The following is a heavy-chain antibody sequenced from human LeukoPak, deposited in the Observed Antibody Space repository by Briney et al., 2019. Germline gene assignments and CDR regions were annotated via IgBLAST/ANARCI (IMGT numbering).Heavy chain of an antibody. CDR2: IYTSGST. CDR3: ARCRGYGDYNYFDY. V-gene: IGHV4-4*07. Sequence: SETVSLTCTVSGGSISSYYWSWIRQPAGKGLEWIGRIYTSGSTNYNPSLKSRVTMSVDTAKNQFSLKLSSVTAADTPVYYCARCRGYGDYNYFDYWGQGTLVTVSS. CDR1: GGSISSYY. D-gene: IGHD4-17*01. J-gene: IGHJ4*02.